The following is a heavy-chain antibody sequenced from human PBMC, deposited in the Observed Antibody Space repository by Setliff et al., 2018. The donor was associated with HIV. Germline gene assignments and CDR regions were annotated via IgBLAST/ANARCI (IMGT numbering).Heavy chain of an antibody. D-gene: IGHD3-10*01. V-gene: IGHV1-69*13. CDR2: IIPLFDTS. Sequence: SVKVSCKASGGTFSTYGLSWVRQAPGQGLEWMGGIIPLFDTSNYAQKFQGRVTITADESTSTAYMELSSLTSEDSAVYYCATAGEMATIGYSYYYMGVWGKGTTVTVSS. J-gene: IGHJ6*03. CDR3: ATAGEMATIGYSYYYMGV. CDR1: GGTFSTYG.